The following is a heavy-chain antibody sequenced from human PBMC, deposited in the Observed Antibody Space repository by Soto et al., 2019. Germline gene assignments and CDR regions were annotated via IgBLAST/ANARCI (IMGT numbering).Heavy chain of an antibody. Sequence: SETLSLTCTVSGGSIISYYWSWIRQSAGKGLEWIGRIYNGGNTQYNPSLKSRVTMSADTSKNQFSLRLNSVTAADTAVYYCARDGSDSYGLDVWGQGTTVTVSS. D-gene: IGHD3-10*01. V-gene: IGHV4-4*07. CDR1: GGSIISYY. CDR3: ARDGSDSYGLDV. CDR2: IYNGGNT. J-gene: IGHJ6*02.